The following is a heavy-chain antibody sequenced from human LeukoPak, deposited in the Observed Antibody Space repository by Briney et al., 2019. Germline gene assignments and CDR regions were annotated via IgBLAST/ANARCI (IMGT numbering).Heavy chain of an antibody. CDR1: GGSISSHY. Sequence: SETLSLTCTVSGGSISSHYWGWIRQPPGKGLEWIGYIYYSGSTNYNPSLKSRVTISVDTSKNQFSLKLSSVTAADTAVYYCARDDSNYGMRGDAFDIWGQGTMVTVSS. D-gene: IGHD4-11*01. V-gene: IGHV4-59*11. CDR2: IYYSGST. J-gene: IGHJ3*02. CDR3: ARDDSNYGMRGDAFDI.